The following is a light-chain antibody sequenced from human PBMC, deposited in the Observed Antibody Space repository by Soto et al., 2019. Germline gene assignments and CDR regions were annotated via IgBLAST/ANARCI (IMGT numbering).Light chain of an antibody. CDR2: DVS. Sequence: ALTQPASVSGSPGQSITISCTGTSSDVGGYNYVSWYQQHPGKAPKLMIYDVSNRPSGVSNRFSGSKSGNTASLTISGLQAEDEADYYCSSYTSSSTPWVFDGGTKLTVL. CDR1: SSDVGGYNY. CDR3: SSYTSSSTPWV. V-gene: IGLV2-14*01. J-gene: IGLJ3*02.